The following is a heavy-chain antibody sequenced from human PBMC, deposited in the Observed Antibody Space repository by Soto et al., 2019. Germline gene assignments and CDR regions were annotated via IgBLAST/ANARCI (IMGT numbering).Heavy chain of an antibody. CDR2: ISSSSSYI. V-gene: IGHV3-21*01. CDR3: ARERAYYYDSSGYYSQSYYYYGMDV. CDR1: GFTFSSYS. D-gene: IGHD3-22*01. J-gene: IGHJ6*02. Sequence: NPGGSLRLSCAASGFTFSSYSMNWVRQAPGKGLEWVSSISSSSSYIYYADSVKGRFTISRDNAKNSLYLQMNSLRAEDTAVYYCARERAYYYDSSGYYSQSYYYYGMDVWGQGTTVTVSS.